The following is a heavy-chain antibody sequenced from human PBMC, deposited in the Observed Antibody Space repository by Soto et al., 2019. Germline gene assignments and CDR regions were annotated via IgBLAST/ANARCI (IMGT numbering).Heavy chain of an antibody. D-gene: IGHD3-10*01. V-gene: IGHV1-18*01. CDR2: ISPYNGNT. J-gene: IGHJ6*02. Sequence: ASVKVSCKSSGYPFTHYGITWIRQAPGQGLEWMGWISPYNGNTNYGQTLQGRVTLTTDTSTSTVYMELRSLRSDDTAVYYCARDQSFDRSYYYGIDVWGPGTTVTVS. CDR3: ARDQSFDRSYYYGIDV. CDR1: GYPFTHYG.